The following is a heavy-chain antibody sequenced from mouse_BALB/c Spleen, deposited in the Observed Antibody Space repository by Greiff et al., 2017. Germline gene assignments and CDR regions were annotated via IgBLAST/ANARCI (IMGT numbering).Heavy chain of an antibody. V-gene: IGHV5-17*02. CDR3: ARKGSIYDGYFYYAMDY. J-gene: IGHJ4*01. Sequence: EVKLVESGGGLVQPGGSRKLSCAASGFTFSSFGMHWVRQAQEKGLEWVAYISSGSSTIYYADTVKGRFTISRDNPKNTLFLQMTSLRSEDTAMYYCARKGSIYDGYFYYAMDYWGQGTSVTVSS. D-gene: IGHD2-3*01. CDR1: GFTFSSFG. CDR2: ISSGSSTI.